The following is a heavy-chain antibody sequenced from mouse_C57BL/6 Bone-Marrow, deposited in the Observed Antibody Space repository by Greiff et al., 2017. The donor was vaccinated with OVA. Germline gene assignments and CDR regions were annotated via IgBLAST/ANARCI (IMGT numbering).Heavy chain of an antibody. D-gene: IGHD1-1*01. CDR3: TTWGIYYGSSSFAY. V-gene: IGHV14-4*01. Sequence: EVKLMESGAELVRPGASVKLSCTASGFNIKDDYMHWVKPRPEQGLEWIGWIDPENGDTEYASKFQGKATITADTSSNTAYLQLSSLTSEDTAVDYCTTWGIYYGSSSFAYWGQGTLVTVSA. CDR2: IDPENGDT. CDR1: GFNIKDDY. J-gene: IGHJ3*01.